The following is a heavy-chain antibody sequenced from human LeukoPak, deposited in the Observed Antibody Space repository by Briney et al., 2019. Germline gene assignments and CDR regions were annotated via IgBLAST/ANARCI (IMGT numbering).Heavy chain of an antibody. CDR3: AREGGRTVAGTFDN. Sequence: PGGSLRLSCAASGFTFRSSGMHWVRHAPGKGLEWVAFIQYHGRDKYYADSVKGRFTISRDNSKNTLYMEVNSLSAEDTAVYYCAREGGRTVAGTFDNWGQGTLVTVSS. J-gene: IGHJ4*02. CDR1: GFTFRSSG. CDR2: IQYHGRDK. V-gene: IGHV3-30*02. D-gene: IGHD6-19*01.